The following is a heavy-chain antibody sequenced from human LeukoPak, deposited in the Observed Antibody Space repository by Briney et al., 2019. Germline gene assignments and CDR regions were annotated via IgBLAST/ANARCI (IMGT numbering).Heavy chain of an antibody. V-gene: IGHV4-30-4*08. J-gene: IGHJ3*01. CDR2: IHYDGRA. D-gene: IGHD2-2*01. Sequence: SQTLSLTCTVSGGSISSANHFWSWVRQSPGEGLEWIGYIHYDGRAHYNPSLKSRVSMSLNMSKNQFSLSLSSVTAADTAIYYCAREVITPGDSDGFDLWGQGTMVSVSS. CDR3: AREVITPGDSDGFDL. CDR1: GGSISSANHF.